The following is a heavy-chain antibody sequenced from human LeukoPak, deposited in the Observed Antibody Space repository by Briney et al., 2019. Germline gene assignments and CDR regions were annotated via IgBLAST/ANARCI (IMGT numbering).Heavy chain of an antibody. D-gene: IGHD2-21*01. CDR1: GFSLSTSGMC. CDR2: IDWDDDK. V-gene: IGHV2-70*01. Sequence: SGPTLVNPTQTLTLTCTSSGFSLSTSGMCVGWIRQPPGKALECLAHIDWDDDKYYRPSLKTRLTISKATSKNQVVLPMPNMDPVDTATYYCARDCGGAPPLDSWGQGTLVTVSS. CDR3: ARDCGGAPPLDS. J-gene: IGHJ5*01.